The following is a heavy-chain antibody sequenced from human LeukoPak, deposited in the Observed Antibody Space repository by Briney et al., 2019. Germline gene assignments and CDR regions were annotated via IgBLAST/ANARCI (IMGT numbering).Heavy chain of an antibody. J-gene: IGHJ2*01. V-gene: IGHV6-1*01. D-gene: IGHD1-26*01. Sequence: SQTLSLTCAISGDSVSSNSANWNWIRQSLSRGLEWLGRTYYRSRWYTDYAVSVKSRITINPDTSKNQFSLQLNSVTPDDTAVYYCARAGWELLRPKWYFGLWGRGTLVTVSS. CDR2: TYYRSRWYT. CDR3: ARAGWELLRPKWYFGL. CDR1: GDSVSSNSAN.